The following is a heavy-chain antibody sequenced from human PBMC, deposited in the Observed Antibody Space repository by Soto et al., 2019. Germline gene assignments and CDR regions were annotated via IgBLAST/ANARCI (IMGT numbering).Heavy chain of an antibody. D-gene: IGHD4-17*01. CDR3: ARWAGQVRDYGGPFDY. J-gene: IGHJ4*02. Sequence: QVQLVQSGAEVKNPGASVTVSCRASGERFTTYGISWVRQAPGQGLEWMWWISTYNTNTKYAPKFQGRLLLTTDTSTTTAHMELRGLRPDDTAVYYCARWAGQVRDYGGPFDYWGQGTLVTVSS. V-gene: IGHV1-18*04. CDR1: GERFTTYG. CDR2: ISTYNTNT.